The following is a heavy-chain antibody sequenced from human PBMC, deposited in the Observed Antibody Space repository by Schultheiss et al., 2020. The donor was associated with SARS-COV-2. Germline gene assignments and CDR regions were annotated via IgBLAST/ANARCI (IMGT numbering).Heavy chain of an antibody. D-gene: IGHD6-19*01. Sequence: GGSLRLSCAASGFTFSSYWMHWVRQAPGKGLVWVSRINSDGSSTSYADSVKGRFTISRDNAKNTLYLQMNSLRAEDTAVYYCAKDRGSGWPFDYWGQGTLVTVSS. V-gene: IGHV3-74*01. CDR2: INSDGSST. CDR1: GFTFSSYW. J-gene: IGHJ4*02. CDR3: AKDRGSGWPFDY.